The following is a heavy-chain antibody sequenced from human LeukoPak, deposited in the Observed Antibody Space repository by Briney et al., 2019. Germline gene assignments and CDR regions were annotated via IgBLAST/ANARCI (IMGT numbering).Heavy chain of an antibody. Sequence: LSETLSLTCAVSGGSISSSSYYWGWIRQPPGKGLEWIGSIYYSGSTYYNPSLKSRVTISVDTSKNQFSLKLSSVTAADTAVYYCARSRGAYGAYCSGGSCYPNGGHWFDPWGQGTLITVSS. CDR2: IYYSGST. CDR3: ARSRGAYGAYCSGGSCYPNGGHWFDP. J-gene: IGHJ5*02. V-gene: IGHV4-39*01. D-gene: IGHD2-15*01. CDR1: GGSISSSSYY.